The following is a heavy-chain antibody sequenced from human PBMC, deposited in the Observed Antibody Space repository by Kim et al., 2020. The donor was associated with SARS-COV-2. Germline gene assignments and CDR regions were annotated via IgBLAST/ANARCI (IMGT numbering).Heavy chain of an antibody. CDR2: IKSKTDGGTT. D-gene: IGHD3-22*01. J-gene: IGHJ6*02. Sequence: GGSLRLSCAASGFTFSNAWMSWVRQAPGKGLEWVGRIKSKTDGGTTDYAAPVKGRFTISRDDSKNTLYLQMNSLKTEDTAVYYCTSTYYYDSSGYYSPPEVNVWGQGTTVTVSS. CDR1: GFTFSNAW. V-gene: IGHV3-15*01. CDR3: TSTYYYDSSGYYSPPEVNV.